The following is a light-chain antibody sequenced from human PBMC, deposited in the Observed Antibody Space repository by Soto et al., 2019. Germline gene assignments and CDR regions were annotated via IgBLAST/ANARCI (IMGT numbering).Light chain of an antibody. V-gene: IGLV2-14*01. CDR1: SSDVGGYNY. J-gene: IGLJ1*01. CDR3: CAYAATYTYV. Sequence: QSALTQPASVSGSPGQSITISCTGTSSDVGGYNYVSWYQQHPGKAPKLMIYAVSSRPSGVSNRFSGSKFGNTASLTISGLQAEDEAEYYCCAYAATYTYVFGTGTKLTVL. CDR2: AVS.